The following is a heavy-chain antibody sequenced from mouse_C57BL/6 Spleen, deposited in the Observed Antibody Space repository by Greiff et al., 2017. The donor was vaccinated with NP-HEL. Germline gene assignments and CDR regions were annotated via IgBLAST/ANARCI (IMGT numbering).Heavy chain of an antibody. CDR1: GYTFTSYW. Sequence: QVQLKQPGAELVKPGASVKMSCKASGYTFTSYWITWVKQRPGQGLEWIGDIYPGSGSTNYNEKFKSKATLTVDTSSSTAYMQLSSLTSEDSAVYYCARVYYGSRDWYFDVWGTGTTVTVSS. V-gene: IGHV1-55*01. J-gene: IGHJ1*03. D-gene: IGHD1-1*01. CDR2: IYPGSGST. CDR3: ARVYYGSRDWYFDV.